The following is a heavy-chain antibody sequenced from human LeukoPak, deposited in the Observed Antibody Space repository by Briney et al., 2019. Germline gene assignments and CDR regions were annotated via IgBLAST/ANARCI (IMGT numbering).Heavy chain of an antibody. J-gene: IGHJ3*02. CDR2: IKSKTDGGTT. Sequence: PGGSLRLSXAASGFTFSNAWMSWVRQAPGKGLEWVGRIKSKTDGGTTDYAAPVKGRFTISRDDSKNTLYLQMNSLKTEDTAVYYCSTDDTYYYDTSGYYALGDAFDIWGQGTMVTVSS. CDR3: STDDTYYYDTSGYYALGDAFDI. CDR1: GFTFSNAW. V-gene: IGHV3-15*01. D-gene: IGHD3-22*01.